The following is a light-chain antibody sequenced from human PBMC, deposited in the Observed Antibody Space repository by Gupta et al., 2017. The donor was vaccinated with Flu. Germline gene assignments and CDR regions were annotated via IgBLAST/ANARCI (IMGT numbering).Light chain of an antibody. J-gene: IGKJ1*01. CDR3: QQDYSYPRT. Sequence: PSSLSASTGDRVTITCRASQGISSYLAWYQQKPGKAPKLLIYAASTLQSGVPSRFSGSGSGTDFTLTISCLQSEDFATYYCQQDYSYPRTFGQGTKVEIK. CDR2: AAS. CDR1: QGISSY. V-gene: IGKV1-8*01.